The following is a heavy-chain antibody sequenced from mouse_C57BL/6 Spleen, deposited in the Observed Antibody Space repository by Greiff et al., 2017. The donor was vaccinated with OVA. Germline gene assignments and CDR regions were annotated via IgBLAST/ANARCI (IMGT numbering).Heavy chain of an antibody. CDR3: ARYYGYEDWYFEV. CDR1: GYTFTSYW. V-gene: IGHV1-52*01. J-gene: IGHJ1*03. D-gene: IGHD2-2*01. CDR2: IDPSDSET. Sequence: QVHVKQPGAELVRPGSSVKLSCKASGYTFTSYWMHWVKQRPIQGLEWIGDIDPSDSETHYNQKFKDKATLTVDKSSSTAYMQLSSLTSEDSAVYYCARYYGYEDWYFEVWGTGTTVTVSS.